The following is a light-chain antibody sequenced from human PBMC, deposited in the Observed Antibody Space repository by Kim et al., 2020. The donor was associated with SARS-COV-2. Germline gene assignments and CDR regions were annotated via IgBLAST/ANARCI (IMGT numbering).Light chain of an antibody. V-gene: IGLV2-14*03. CDR2: DVS. J-gene: IGLJ2*01. Sequence: QSITISCTGTSSDVGGYNYVSWYQQHPGKAHKLMIYDVSNRPSGVSNRFAGSKSGNTASLTISGLQAEDEADYYCSSYTSSSTPVVFGGGTQLTVL. CDR3: SSYTSSSTPVV. CDR1: SSDVGGYNY.